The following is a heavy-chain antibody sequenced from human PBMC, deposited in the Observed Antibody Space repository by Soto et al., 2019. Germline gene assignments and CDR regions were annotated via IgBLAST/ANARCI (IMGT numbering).Heavy chain of an antibody. CDR3: AKIVVAATRYFDY. CDR2: IQSGGPT. D-gene: IGHD2-15*01. Sequence: HPGGSLRLSCAASGFTVSSKYMSWVRQAPGKGLEWVSLIQSGGPTYYADSVKGRFTISRDTSENTLHLQMDSLRAEDTAVYYCAKIVVAATRYFDYWGQGTLVTVSS. CDR1: GFTVSSKY. J-gene: IGHJ4*02. V-gene: IGHV3-66*01.